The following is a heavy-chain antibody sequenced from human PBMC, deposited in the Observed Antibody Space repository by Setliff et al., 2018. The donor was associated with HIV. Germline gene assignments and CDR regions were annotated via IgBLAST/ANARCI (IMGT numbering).Heavy chain of an antibody. CDR2: IYTSGST. Sequence: SETLSLTCTVSGGSISSGSYFWTWIRQPAGKGLEWIGHIYTSGSTNYNPSLKSRVTISVDTSKNQFSLKLSSVTAADTATYYCARDVYDYDFGGYFYMDVWGKGTTITVSS. CDR1: GGSISSGSYF. CDR3: ARDVYDYDFGGYFYMDV. D-gene: IGHD3-3*01. V-gene: IGHV4-61*09. J-gene: IGHJ6*03.